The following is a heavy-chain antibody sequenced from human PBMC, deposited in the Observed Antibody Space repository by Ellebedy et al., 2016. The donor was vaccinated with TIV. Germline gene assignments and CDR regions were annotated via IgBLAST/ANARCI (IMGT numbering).Heavy chain of an antibody. J-gene: IGHJ4*02. CDR1: RGTFSNFA. V-gene: IGHV1-69*13. CDR3: ARGSHGYSYGYYFDY. CDR2: ITRMSGTP. D-gene: IGHD5-18*01. Sequence: SVKVSXKASRGTFSNFAISWVRQVPGQGFEWMGGITRMSGTPSYAQKFRGRVTITADESTSTAYMELSSLRSEDTAVYYCARGSHGYSYGYYFDYWGQGTLVTVSS.